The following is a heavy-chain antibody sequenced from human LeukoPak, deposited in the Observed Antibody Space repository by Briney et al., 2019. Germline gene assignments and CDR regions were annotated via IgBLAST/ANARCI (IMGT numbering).Heavy chain of an antibody. CDR3: AKDLTLYRSHWFDP. D-gene: IGHD2-2*02. CDR2: ISGSGGST. V-gene: IGHV3-23*01. J-gene: IGHJ5*02. CDR1: GFTFSNYA. Sequence: GGSLRLSCAASGFTFSNYAMSWVRQAPGRGLEWVSAISGSGGSTYYADSVKGRFTISRDNSKNTLYLQMNSLRAEDTAVYYCAKDLTLYRSHWFDPWGQGTLVTVSS.